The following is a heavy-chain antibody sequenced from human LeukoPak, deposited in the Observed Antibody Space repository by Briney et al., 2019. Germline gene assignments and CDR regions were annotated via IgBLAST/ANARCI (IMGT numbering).Heavy chain of an antibody. Sequence: SETLSLTCTVSGGSISSSSYYWGWIRQPPGKGLEWIGSIYYSGSTYYNPSLKSRVTISVDTSKYQFSLELSSVTAADTAEYYCAGRSTYYDSGSHYYNYWGQGTLVTVSS. D-gene: IGHD3-10*01. CDR3: AGRSTYYDSGSHYYNY. CDR1: GGSISSSSYY. CDR2: IYYSGST. J-gene: IGHJ4*02. V-gene: IGHV4-39*07.